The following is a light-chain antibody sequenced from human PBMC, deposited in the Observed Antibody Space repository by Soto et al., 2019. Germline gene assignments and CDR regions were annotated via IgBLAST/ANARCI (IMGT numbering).Light chain of an antibody. Sequence: EIMLKQSPGTLSLSPGERATLSCRASQSVSNNYLAWYQQKPGQAPRLLIYGASNRATGIPDRFSGSGSGTDFTLSISSLEPEDSAVYYCQQRSNWPSITFGQGTRLENK. CDR1: QSVSNNY. CDR3: QQRSNWPSIT. CDR2: GAS. J-gene: IGKJ5*01. V-gene: IGKV3D-20*02.